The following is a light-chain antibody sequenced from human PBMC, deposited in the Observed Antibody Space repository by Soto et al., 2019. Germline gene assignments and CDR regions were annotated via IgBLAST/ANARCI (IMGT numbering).Light chain of an antibody. CDR1: QSFSNNY. CDR2: GAS. CDR3: QQYGSSGT. Sequence: EIVLTQSPGTLSLSPGERATLSCRASQSFSNNYLAWYQQKPGQAPRLLIYGASNRATGIPDRFSGSGSGTDFTLTISRLEPEDFAVYYCQQYGSSGTFGRGTKVDIK. V-gene: IGKV3-20*01. J-gene: IGKJ4*02.